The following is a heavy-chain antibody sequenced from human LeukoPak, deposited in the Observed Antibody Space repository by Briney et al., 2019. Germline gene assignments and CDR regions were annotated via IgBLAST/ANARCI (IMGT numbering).Heavy chain of an antibody. V-gene: IGHV3-74*01. J-gene: IGHJ4*02. CDR2: INPDGTST. CDR3: AGTGVPLRFLEWLNY. CDR1: GFNFRNYW. Sequence: GGSLRLSCAASGFNFRNYWMHWVRQAPGRGLVWVSRINPDGTSTDYAHSVKGRFTISRDNAKNTLALQMNSLRAEDTAVYYCAGTGVPLRFLEWLNYWGQGTLVTVSS. D-gene: IGHD3-3*01.